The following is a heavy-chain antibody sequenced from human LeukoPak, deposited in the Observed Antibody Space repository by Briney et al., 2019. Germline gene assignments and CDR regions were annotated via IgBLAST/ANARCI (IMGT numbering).Heavy chain of an antibody. CDR3: VRYGRRANNQPFDV. CDR1: GFTFSSYW. Sequence: GGSLRLSCAASGFTFSSYWMHWVRQAPGKGLEWVASIDEDGSETNYLDSVTGRFTVSRDHAKNLLFLQMNSLRAEDTAVYYCVRYGRRANNQPFDVWGQGTMVTVSS. J-gene: IGHJ3*01. D-gene: IGHD1/OR15-1a*01. CDR2: IDEDGSET. V-gene: IGHV3-7*01.